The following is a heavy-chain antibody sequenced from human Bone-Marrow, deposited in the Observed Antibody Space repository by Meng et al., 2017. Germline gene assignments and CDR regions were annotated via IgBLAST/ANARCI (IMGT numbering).Heavy chain of an antibody. CDR3: ARQEGAFDY. CDR1: GDSFSSNSAA. V-gene: IGHV6-1*01. D-gene: IGHD3-16*01. Sequence: QIQLQQSGPGLVKPSQTPCLTCAISGDSFSSNSAAWNWLRQSPSRGLEWLGRTYYRSKWYNDYAVSVKSRITINPDTSKNQFSLQLNSVTPEDTAVYYCARQEGAFDYWGQGTLVTVSS. CDR2: TYYRSKWYN. J-gene: IGHJ4*02.